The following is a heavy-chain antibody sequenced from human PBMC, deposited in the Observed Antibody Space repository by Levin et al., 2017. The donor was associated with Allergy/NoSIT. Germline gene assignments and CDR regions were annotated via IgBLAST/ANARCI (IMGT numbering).Heavy chain of an antibody. Sequence: AGESLKISCTASGYTFTNYGISWVRQAPGQGLEWMGWITAYNASRNYAQKLQGRVTMTTDTSTSTAYMELRSLRSDDTAVYYCARFYYDTSGNYKYWGQGTLVTVS. CDR2: ITAYNASR. J-gene: IGHJ4*02. CDR3: ARFYYDTSGNYKY. V-gene: IGHV1-18*01. CDR1: GYTFTNYG. D-gene: IGHD3-22*01.